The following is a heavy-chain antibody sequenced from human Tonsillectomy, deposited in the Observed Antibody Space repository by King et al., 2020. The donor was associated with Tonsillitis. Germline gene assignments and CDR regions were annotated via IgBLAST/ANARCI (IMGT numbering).Heavy chain of an antibody. D-gene: IGHD3-10*01. CDR2: IRSKAYGGTT. CDR1: GFTFGDYA. J-gene: IGHJ6*02. CDR3: TSLYYYGSGSLYYYGMDV. V-gene: IGHV3-49*04. Sequence: VQLVESGGGLVQPGRSLGLSCTASGFTFGDYAMSWVRQAPGKGLEWVGFIRSKAYGGTTEYAASVKGRFTISRDDSKSIAYLQMNSLKTEDTAVYYCTSLYYYGSGSLYYYGMDVWGQGTTVTVSS.